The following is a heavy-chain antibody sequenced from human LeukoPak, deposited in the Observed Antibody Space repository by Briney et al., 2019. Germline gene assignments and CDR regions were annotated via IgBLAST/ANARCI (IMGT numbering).Heavy chain of an antibody. V-gene: IGHV3-23*01. CDR2: ISGSGGST. Sequence: GGSLRLSCAASGFTFSSYAMSRVRQAPGKGLEWASAISGSGGSTYYADSVKGRFTISRDNSKNTLYLQMNSLRVEDTAVYYCARWDHGAPLGYWGQGTLVTVSS. CDR3: ARWDHGAPLGY. CDR1: GFTFSSYA. J-gene: IGHJ4*02. D-gene: IGHD1-26*01.